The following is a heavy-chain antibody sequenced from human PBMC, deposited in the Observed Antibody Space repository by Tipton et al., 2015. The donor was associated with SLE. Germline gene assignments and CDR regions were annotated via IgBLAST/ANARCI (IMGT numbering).Heavy chain of an antibody. J-gene: IGHJ4*02. CDR3: ARGGLVDWLLSQPFDY. CDR2: INPNSGGT. D-gene: IGHD3/OR15-3a*01. CDR1: GSSFTGY. Sequence: QLVQSGTEVKKPGASVKVSCEASGSSFTGYVHWVRQAPGQGLEWMGWINPNSGGTKYAEKFQGRVTMTSDTSTSTFYMELSSLRSEDTAVYHCARGGLVDWLLSQPFDYWGQGTLVTVSS. V-gene: IGHV1-2*02.